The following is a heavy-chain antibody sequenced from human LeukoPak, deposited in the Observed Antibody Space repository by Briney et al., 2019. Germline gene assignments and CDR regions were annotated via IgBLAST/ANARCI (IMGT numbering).Heavy chain of an antibody. CDR1: GYKFSTYG. CDR2: ISAYNGDT. CDR3: ARDMVGATRYHDY. V-gene: IGHV1-18*01. D-gene: IGHD1-26*01. J-gene: IGHJ4*02. Sequence: AAENVSCKASGYKFSTYGISWVRQAPAPGEEWMGGISAYNGDTNYAQKVRGRLTMTTDTSTSTAYMELRSLRSDDSAVYYCARDMVGATRYHDYWGQGTLVTVSS.